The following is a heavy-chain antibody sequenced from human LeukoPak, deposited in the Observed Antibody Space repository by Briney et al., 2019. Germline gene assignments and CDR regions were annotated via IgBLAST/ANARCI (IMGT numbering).Heavy chain of an antibody. CDR2: MNPSGVST. Sequence: GGSLRLSRAASGFTFSSYAMSWVRQAPGKGLEWVSAMNPSGVSTYYADSVKGRFTISRDNSKNTLYLQMNSLRAEDTAVYYCARGTVGDYNWFDPWGQGTLVTVSS. CDR3: ARGTVGDYNWFDP. J-gene: IGHJ5*02. CDR1: GFTFSSYA. D-gene: IGHD3-16*01. V-gene: IGHV3-23*01.